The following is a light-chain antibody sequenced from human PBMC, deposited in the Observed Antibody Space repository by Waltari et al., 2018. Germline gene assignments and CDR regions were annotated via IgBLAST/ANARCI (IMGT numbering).Light chain of an antibody. CDR3: SSYAGTDVV. CDR2: EVS. V-gene: IGLV2-8*01. Sequence: QSALTQPPSASGSPGQSVTISYTGTSSDVGGYNYVSWYRQHPGKAPKLMIEEVSKRPPGVPDRFSGSKSGNTASLTGSGLQAEDEADYYCSSYAGTDVVFGGGTKLTVL. J-gene: IGLJ2*01. CDR1: SSDVGGYNY.